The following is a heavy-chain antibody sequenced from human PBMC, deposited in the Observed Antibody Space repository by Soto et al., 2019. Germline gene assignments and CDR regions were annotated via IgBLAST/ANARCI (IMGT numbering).Heavy chain of an antibody. D-gene: IGHD2-2*01. V-gene: IGHV1-69*13. CDR2: FIPIFGTA. CDR1: GGTFSSYA. Sequence: SVKVSCKASGGTFSSYAISWVRQAPGQGLEWMGGFIPIFGTANYAQKFQGRVTITADESTSTAYMELSSLRSEDTAVYYCARDPGDCSSTSCYPWFDPWGQGTLVTVSS. J-gene: IGHJ5*02. CDR3: ARDPGDCSSTSCYPWFDP.